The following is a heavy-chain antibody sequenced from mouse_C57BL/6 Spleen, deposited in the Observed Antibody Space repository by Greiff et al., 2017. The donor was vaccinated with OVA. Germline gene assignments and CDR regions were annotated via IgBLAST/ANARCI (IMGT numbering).Heavy chain of an antibody. CDR2: IDPETGGT. CDR1: GYTFTDYE. J-gene: IGHJ3*01. Sequence: VKLQESGAELVRPGASVTLSCKASGYTFTDYEMHWVKQTPVHGLEWIGAIDPETGGTAYNQKFKGKAILTADKSSSTAYMELRSLTSEDSAVYYCTRGGSYYSNSGGFAYWGQGTLVTVSA. D-gene: IGHD2-5*01. V-gene: IGHV1-15*01. CDR3: TRGGSYYSNSGGFAY.